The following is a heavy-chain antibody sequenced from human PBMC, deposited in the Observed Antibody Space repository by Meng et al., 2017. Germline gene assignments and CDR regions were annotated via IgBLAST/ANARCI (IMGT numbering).Heavy chain of an antibody. CDR1: GFTFSNAW. V-gene: IGHV3-15*04. J-gene: IGHJ4*02. D-gene: IGHD6-13*01. CDR2: IERKSDGGTI. Sequence: VQLVESGGGLVKLGGSLRLSCAASGFTFSNAWMSWVRQAPGKGLEWVGRIERKSDGGTIYYAAPVKGRFTISRDDSKNTLYLQMDSLINEDTAVYFCATGAAAADHWGQGTLVTVSS. CDR3: ATGAAAADH.